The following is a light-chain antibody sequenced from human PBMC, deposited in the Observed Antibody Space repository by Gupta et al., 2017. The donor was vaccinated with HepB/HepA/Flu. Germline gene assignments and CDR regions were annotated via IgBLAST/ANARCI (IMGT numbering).Light chain of an antibody. CDR3: CSYAGSSTWV. Sequence: SALTQPASVSGSPGPSITISCTGTSSDVGSYNLVSWYQQHPGKAPKPMIYEVSKRPSGVSNRFSGSKSGNTASLTISGLQAEDEADYYCCSYAGSSTWVFGGGTKLTVL. J-gene: IGLJ2*01. V-gene: IGLV2-23*02. CDR2: EVS. CDR1: SSDVGSYNL.